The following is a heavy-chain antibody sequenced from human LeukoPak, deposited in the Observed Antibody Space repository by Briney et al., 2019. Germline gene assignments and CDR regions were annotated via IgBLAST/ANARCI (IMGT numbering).Heavy chain of an antibody. CDR3: TTLTMIVGTHFDY. D-gene: IGHD3-22*01. CDR1: GFTFSNAW. V-gene: IGHV3-15*01. J-gene: IGHJ4*02. CDR2: IKSKTDGVTT. Sequence: GGSLRLSCAASGFTFSNAWMNWVRQTPGKGPEWVGRIKSKTDGVTTDYAAPVKGRFTISRDDSKNTLYLQMNSLKTEDTAVYYCTTLTMIVGTHFDYWGQGTLVTVSS.